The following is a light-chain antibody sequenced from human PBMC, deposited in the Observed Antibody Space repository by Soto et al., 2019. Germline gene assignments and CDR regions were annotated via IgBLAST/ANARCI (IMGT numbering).Light chain of an antibody. CDR1: QSVSSNY. CDR3: QQYGSSGT. Sequence: DIVLTQSPGTLSLSPGERATLSCRASQSVSSNYLAWYQQKPGQAPRLLIHGASTRATGVPDRFSGSGSGTDFTLTISRLEPEDIAVYYCQQYGSSGTFGQGTKVEIK. J-gene: IGKJ1*01. CDR2: GAS. V-gene: IGKV3-20*01.